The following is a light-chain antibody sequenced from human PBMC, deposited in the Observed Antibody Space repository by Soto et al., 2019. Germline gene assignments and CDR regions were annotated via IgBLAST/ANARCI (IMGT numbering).Light chain of an antibody. Sequence: QSVLTQPPSVSGAPGQRVTISCTGSSSNIGAGYDVHWYQQLPGTAPKLLIYGNSNRPSGVPDRFSGSKSGTSASLAITGLQAEDESDYYSQSYDISLSGAVFGGGTQLTVL. CDR3: QSYDISLSGAV. V-gene: IGLV1-40*01. J-gene: IGLJ7*01. CDR1: SSNIGAGYD. CDR2: GNS.